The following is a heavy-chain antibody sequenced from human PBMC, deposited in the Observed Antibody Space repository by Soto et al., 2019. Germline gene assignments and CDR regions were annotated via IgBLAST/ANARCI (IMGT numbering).Heavy chain of an antibody. V-gene: IGHV1-18*04. CDR1: GYTFTSYV. CDR3: ARTSSGLDY. D-gene: IGHD6-19*01. Sequence: EAAVKVSCKASGYTFTSYVISWVRQAPGQGLEWMGWISAYNGNTNYAQKLQGRVTMTTDTFTSTAYMELRSLRSDDTAVYYCARTSSGLDYWGQGTLVTVSS. J-gene: IGHJ4*02. CDR2: ISAYNGNT.